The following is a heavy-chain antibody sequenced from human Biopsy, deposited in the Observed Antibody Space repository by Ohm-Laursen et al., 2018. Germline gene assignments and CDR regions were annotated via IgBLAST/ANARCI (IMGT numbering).Heavy chain of an antibody. Sequence: SLRLSCAASGFTFSASAVHWVRQASGKGLEWVGRIRSKAKSYATAYAASVTGRFTISRDDSKNTTYLQMNSLKTGDTAVYYCTFEGAGFDNWGQGTLVTVSS. CDR3: TFEGAGFDN. CDR1: GFTFSASA. V-gene: IGHV3-73*01. D-gene: IGHD3-10*01. CDR2: IRSKAKSYAT. J-gene: IGHJ4*02.